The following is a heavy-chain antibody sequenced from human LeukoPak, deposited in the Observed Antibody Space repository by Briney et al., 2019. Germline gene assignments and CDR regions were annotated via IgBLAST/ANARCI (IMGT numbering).Heavy chain of an antibody. D-gene: IGHD6-13*01. J-gene: IGHJ1*01. CDR2: ISAYNGNT. CDR1: GYTFTSYG. CDR3: ARGSRIAAAGTHYFQH. Sequence: ASVKVSCKASGYTFTSYGISWVRQAPGQGLGWMGWISAYNGNTNYAQKLQGRVTMTTDTSTSTAYMELRSLRSDDTAVYYCARGSRIAAAGTHYFQHWGQGTLVTVSS. V-gene: IGHV1-18*01.